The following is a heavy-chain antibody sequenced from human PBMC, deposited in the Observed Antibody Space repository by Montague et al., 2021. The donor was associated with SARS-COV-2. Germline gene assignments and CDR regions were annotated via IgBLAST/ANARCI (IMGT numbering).Heavy chain of an antibody. J-gene: IGHJ4*02. CDR1: GFTFDDYA. D-gene: IGHD5-12*01. V-gene: IGHV3-9*01. CDR3: ARDIVAPYYFDY. Sequence: SLRLSCAASGFTFDDYAMHWVRQASGKGLEWVSGISWNSGSIGYADSVKGRFTISRDNAKNSPYLQMSSLRAEGTAVYYCARDIVAPYYFDYWGQGTLVTVSS. CDR2: ISWNSGSI.